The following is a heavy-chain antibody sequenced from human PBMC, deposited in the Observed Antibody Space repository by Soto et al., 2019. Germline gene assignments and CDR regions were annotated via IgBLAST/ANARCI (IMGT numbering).Heavy chain of an antibody. Sequence: CYSVDFCSWLRKQTGKGLEWIGEINPSGSTNYTPSLKSRVTISVDTPKNQFSLKLSSVTAADTAVYYCARGEDIVVVVAATFTTYYYGMDVWGQGTTVTVSS. CDR2: INPSGST. D-gene: IGHD2-15*01. J-gene: IGHJ6*02. V-gene: IGHV4-34*01. CDR3: ARGEDIVVVVAATFTTYYYGMDV. CDR1: CYSVDF.